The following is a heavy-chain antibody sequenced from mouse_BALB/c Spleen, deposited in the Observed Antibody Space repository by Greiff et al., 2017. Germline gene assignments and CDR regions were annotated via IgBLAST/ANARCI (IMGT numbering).Heavy chain of an antibody. Sequence: EVHLVESGGGLVQPGGSRKLSCAASGFTFSDYGMAWVRQAPGKGPEWVAFISNLAYSIYYADTVTGRFTISRENAKNTLYLEMSSLRSEDTAMYYCARDQDGYYMDYWGQGTSVTVSS. J-gene: IGHJ4*01. CDR3: ARDQDGYYMDY. CDR1: GFTFSDYG. V-gene: IGHV5-15*02. CDR2: ISNLAYSI. D-gene: IGHD2-3*01.